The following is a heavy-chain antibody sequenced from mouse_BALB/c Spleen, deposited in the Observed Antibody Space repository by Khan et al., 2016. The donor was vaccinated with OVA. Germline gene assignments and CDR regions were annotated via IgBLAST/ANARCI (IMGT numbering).Heavy chain of an antibody. V-gene: IGHV1S135*01. CDR1: GYSFTTYY. D-gene: IGHD1-1*01. CDR2: IDPFNGST. J-gene: IGHJ3*01. CDR3: ARHGTSSWFAY. Sequence: VQLQQSAPELMKPGASVKISCKVSGYSFTTYYIHWVKQSHGKSLEWIGYIDPFNGSTTYNQKFKGKATLTVDKSSSTAYRHLSSLTSQDAAVYYCARHGTSSWFAYGGQGTLVTVSA.